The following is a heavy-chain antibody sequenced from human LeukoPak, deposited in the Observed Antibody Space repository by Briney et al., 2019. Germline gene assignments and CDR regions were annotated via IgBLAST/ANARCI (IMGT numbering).Heavy chain of an antibody. CDR3: ARQVYYDFWSGYYIFDY. CDR2: IYYSGST. V-gene: IGHV4-39*01. Sequence: SETLSLTCTVSGGSISSSSYYWGWIRQPAGKRLEWTGSIYYSGSTYYNPSLKSRVTISVDTSKNQFSLKLSSVTAADTAVYYCARQVYYDFWSGYYIFDYWGQGTLVTVSS. D-gene: IGHD3-3*01. CDR1: GGSISSSSYY. J-gene: IGHJ4*02.